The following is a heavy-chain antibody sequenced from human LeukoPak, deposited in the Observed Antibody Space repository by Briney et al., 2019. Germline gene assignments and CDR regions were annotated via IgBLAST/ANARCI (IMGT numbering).Heavy chain of an antibody. Sequence: SETLSLTCAVYGGSFSGYYWSWIRQPPGKGLEWIGEINHSGSTNYNPSLKSRVTISVDTSKNQFSLKLSSVTAADTAVYYCARGLIYDFWSGYYRVSWFDPWGQGTLVTVSS. CDR2: INHSGST. CDR1: GGSFSGYY. V-gene: IGHV4-34*01. CDR3: ARGLIYDFWSGYYRVSWFDP. D-gene: IGHD3-3*01. J-gene: IGHJ5*02.